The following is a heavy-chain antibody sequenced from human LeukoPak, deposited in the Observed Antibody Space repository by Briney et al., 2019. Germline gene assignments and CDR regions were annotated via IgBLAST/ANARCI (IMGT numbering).Heavy chain of an antibody. D-gene: IGHD3-16*02. CDR2: IYHSGST. V-gene: IGHV4-4*03. CDR3: ARGAPFMITFGGVIVTSTAHYFDY. Sequence: PPGTLSLTCAVSGGSISSSNWWSWVRQPPGKGLEWIGEIYHSGSTNYNPSLKSRVTISVDKSKNQFSLKLSSVTAADTAVYYCARGAPFMITFGGVIVTSTAHYFDYWGQGTLVTVSS. CDR1: GGSISSSNW. J-gene: IGHJ4*02.